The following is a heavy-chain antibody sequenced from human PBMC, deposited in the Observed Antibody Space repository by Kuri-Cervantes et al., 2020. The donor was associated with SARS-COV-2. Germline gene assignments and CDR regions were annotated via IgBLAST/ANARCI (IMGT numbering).Heavy chain of an antibody. Sequence: GGSLRLSCAASGFTFSSSAMNWVRQAPGRGLEWVSAISGSGGSTYYADSVKSRFTISRDNSKNTLYLQVISLRAEDTALYYCAKDYFSDTSNYVVYWGQGALVTVSS. J-gene: IGHJ4*02. CDR2: ISGSGGST. CDR1: GFTFSSSA. D-gene: IGHD3-3*01. V-gene: IGHV3-23*01. CDR3: AKDYFSDTSNYVVY.